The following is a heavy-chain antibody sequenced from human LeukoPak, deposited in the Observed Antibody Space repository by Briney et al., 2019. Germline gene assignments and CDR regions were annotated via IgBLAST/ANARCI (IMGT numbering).Heavy chain of an antibody. D-gene: IGHD3-22*01. CDR1: GGSIFSYY. CDR2: IYSNGIT. CDR3: ARRAYYDTSGYYPASGYFDL. J-gene: IGHJ2*01. Sequence: PSETLSLTCTVSGGSIFSYYFNWIRQPPGEGLEWIGYIYSNGITSYNPSLRSRSTISIATSKNQFSLRLTSVTAADTATYYCARRAYYDTSGYYPASGYFDLWGRGTLVTVSS. V-gene: IGHV4-59*08.